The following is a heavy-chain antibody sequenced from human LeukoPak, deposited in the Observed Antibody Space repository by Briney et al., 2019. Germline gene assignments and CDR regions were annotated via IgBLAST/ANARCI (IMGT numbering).Heavy chain of an antibody. J-gene: IGHJ3*02. CDR2: ISSTGGT. V-gene: IGHV4-61*02. CDR1: GASISSGSYY. Sequence: SETLSLTCTVSGASISSGSYYWSWIRQPAGKGLEWVGRISSTGGTNYNPSLKSRLSISAETSKNQVSLRLNSVTAADTAVYYCARHDAFDIWGLGTMVTVSS. CDR3: ARHDAFDI.